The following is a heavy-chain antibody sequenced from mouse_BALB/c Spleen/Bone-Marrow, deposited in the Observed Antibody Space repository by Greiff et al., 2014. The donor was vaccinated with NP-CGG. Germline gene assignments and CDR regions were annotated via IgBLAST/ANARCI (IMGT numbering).Heavy chain of an antibody. V-gene: IGHV14-3*02. J-gene: IGHJ3*01. D-gene: IGHD1-1*01. CDR1: DFNIKDTY. CDR3: ASYYYGRSSFTY. CDR2: IDPANGNT. Sequence: VQLQQSGAELVKPGASVKLSCTASDFNIKDTYMHWVRQRPEQGLEWIGRIDPANGNTKYDPKFQGKATITADTSSNTAYLQLGSLTSEDTAVYYCASYYYGRSSFTYWGQGTLVTVSA.